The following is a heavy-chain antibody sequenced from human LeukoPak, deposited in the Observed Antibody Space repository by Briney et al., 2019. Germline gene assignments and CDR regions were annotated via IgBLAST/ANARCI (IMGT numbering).Heavy chain of an antibody. CDR2: VYPGTSDS. CDR1: GYTFTTNW. D-gene: IGHD6-19*01. V-gene: IGHV5-51*01. CDR3: ARLGGYSTGWYIQY. J-gene: IGHJ4*02. Sequence: GESLKISCKGFGYTFTTNWIAWVRQMPGKGLEWMGVVYPGTSDSRYSPSFQGQVTISADNSLSAAYLQWGSLKASDSAMYYCARLGGYSTGWYIQYWGQGTLVTASS.